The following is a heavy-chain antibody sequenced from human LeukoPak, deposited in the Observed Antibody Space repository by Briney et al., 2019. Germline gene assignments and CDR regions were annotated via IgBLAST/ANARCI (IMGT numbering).Heavy chain of an antibody. CDR3: ARAPGGLIAAAGSRSPVDY. J-gene: IGHJ4*02. Sequence: PGGSLRLSCAASGFTFSNYWMTWVRQAPGKGLEWVANIKEDGGEKYYVDSVKGRFTISRDNAKNSLYLQMNSLRAEDTALYYCARAPGGLIAAAGSRSPVDYWGQGTLVTVSS. CDR1: GFTFSNYW. CDR2: IKEDGGEK. D-gene: IGHD6-13*01. V-gene: IGHV3-7*01.